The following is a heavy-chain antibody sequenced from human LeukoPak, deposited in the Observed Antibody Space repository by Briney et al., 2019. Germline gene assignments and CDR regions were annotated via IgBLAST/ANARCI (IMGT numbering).Heavy chain of an antibody. D-gene: IGHD6-19*01. Sequence: GGSLRLSCAASGFTFSSYWMHWVRQAPGKGLVWVSRINSDGSSTSYADSVKGRFTISRDNAQNTLYLQMNSLRAEDTAVYYCARVLLHSSGWIIPYGMDVWGQGTTVTVSS. V-gene: IGHV3-74*01. CDR1: GFTFSSYW. J-gene: IGHJ6*02. CDR2: INSDGSST. CDR3: ARVLLHSSGWIIPYGMDV.